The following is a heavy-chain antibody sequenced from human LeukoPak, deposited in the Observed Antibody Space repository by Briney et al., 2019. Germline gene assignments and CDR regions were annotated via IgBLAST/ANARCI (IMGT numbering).Heavy chain of an antibody. J-gene: IGHJ4*02. D-gene: IGHD3-10*01. CDR1: GFTFSSYG. CDR2: IGNDGQAK. CDR3: AKEEAWGVNAFDY. Sequence: GGSLRLSCAASGFTFSSYGIHWVRQAPGKGLEWVAVIGNDGQAKYYADSVRGRFTISRDNSENTLYLQMDSLTADDTAIYYCAKEEAWGVNAFDYWGQGTLVTVSS. V-gene: IGHV3-30*18.